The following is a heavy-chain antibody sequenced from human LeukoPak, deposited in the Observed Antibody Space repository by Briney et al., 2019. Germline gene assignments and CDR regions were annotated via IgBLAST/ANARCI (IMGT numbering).Heavy chain of an antibody. CDR3: AKSDTAMVRRIYYFDY. Sequence: GGSLRLSCAASGFTFSDYYMNWVRQAPGKGLEWVSSISSSSTIYYADSVKGRFTISRDNAKNSLYLQMNSLRAEDTAVYYCAKSDTAMVRRIYYFDYWGQGTLVTVSS. CDR2: ISSSSTI. J-gene: IGHJ4*02. CDR1: GFTFSDYY. D-gene: IGHD5-18*01. V-gene: IGHV3-69-1*01.